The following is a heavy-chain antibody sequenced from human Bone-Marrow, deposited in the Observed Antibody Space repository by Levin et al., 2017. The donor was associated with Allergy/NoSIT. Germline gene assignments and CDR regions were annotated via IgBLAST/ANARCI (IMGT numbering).Heavy chain of an antibody. J-gene: IGHJ5*02. V-gene: IGHV1-2*06. CDR1: GYTFTGYY. CDR3: ARGVVVVVAATPVQNWFDP. Sequence: AASVKVSCKASGYTFTGYYMHWVRQAPGQGLEWMGRINPNSGGTNYAQKFQGRVTMTRDTSISTAYMELSRLRSDDTAVYYCARGVVVVVAATPVQNWFDPWGQGTLVTVSS. D-gene: IGHD2-15*01. CDR2: INPNSGGT.